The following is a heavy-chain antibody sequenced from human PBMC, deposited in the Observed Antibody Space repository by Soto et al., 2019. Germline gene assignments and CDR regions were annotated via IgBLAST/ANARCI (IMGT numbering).Heavy chain of an antibody. CDR1: GYSISSGYY. D-gene: IGHD3-22*01. CDR3: ARGTTDYDSSGYSYSRRGDYYYYGMEV. CDR2: IYHSGST. Sequence: SETLSLTCYVSGYSISSGYYWGWIRQPPGKGLEWVGSIYHSGSTYYNPSLKRRVTISVNTSKNQLCLKLSSVTAADTAVYYCARGTTDYDSSGYSYSRRGDYYYYGMEVSGQGTTVT. V-gene: IGHV4-38-2*02. J-gene: IGHJ6*02.